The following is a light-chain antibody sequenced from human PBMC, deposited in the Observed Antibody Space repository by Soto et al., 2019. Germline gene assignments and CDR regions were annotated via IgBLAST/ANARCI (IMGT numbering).Light chain of an antibody. V-gene: IGLV2-8*01. Sequence: QSALTQPPSASGSPGQSVTISCTGTSSDVGGYKYVSWYQQHPGKAPKLIIYEVSNRPSGVPDRFSGSKSGNTASLTVSGLKTEDEADYYCSSYAGSNNFVVFGGGTKVTVL. CDR2: EVS. CDR1: SSDVGGYKY. J-gene: IGLJ2*01. CDR3: SSYAGSNNFVV.